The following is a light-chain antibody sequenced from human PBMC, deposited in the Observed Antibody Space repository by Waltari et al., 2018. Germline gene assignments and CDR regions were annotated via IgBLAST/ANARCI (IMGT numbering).Light chain of an antibody. V-gene: IGKV1-5*01. CDR2: DAS. CDR1: QTIGRW. Sequence: DIQMTQSPSTLSASVGARVTITCRASQTIGRWLAWYQQKPGKAPRLLIYDASTLETGVPLRFSGSTSGTEFTLTISSLQPADFATYYCQQYNTYTFGQGTKLEIK. J-gene: IGKJ2*01. CDR3: QQYNTYT.